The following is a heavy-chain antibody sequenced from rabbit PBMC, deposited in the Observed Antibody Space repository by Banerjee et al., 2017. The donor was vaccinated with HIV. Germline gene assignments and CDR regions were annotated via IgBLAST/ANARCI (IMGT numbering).Heavy chain of an antibody. CDR2: INTSSGNT. D-gene: IGHD4-1*01. Sequence: QEQLVESGGDLVKPGASLTLTCTASGFDFSNNVLCWVRQAPGKGLEWIACINTSSGNTVYASWAKGRFTISKTSSTTVTLQMTSLTAADTATYFCARDLAGVIGWNFNLWGPGTLVTVS. CDR3: ARDLAGVIGWNFNL. CDR1: GFDFSNNVL. V-gene: IGHV1S45*01. J-gene: IGHJ4*01.